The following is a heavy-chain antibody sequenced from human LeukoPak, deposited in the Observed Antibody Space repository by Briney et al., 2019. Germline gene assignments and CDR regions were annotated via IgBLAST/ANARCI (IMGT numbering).Heavy chain of an antibody. CDR3: ARGDYYDSSGYSQYFQH. J-gene: IGHJ1*01. D-gene: IGHD3-22*01. V-gene: IGHV3-33*08. CDR2: IWYDGSNK. CDR1: GFXFSSYA. Sequence: GGSLRLSCAASGFXFSSYAISWVRQAPGKGLEWVAVIWYDGSNKYYADSVKGRFTISRDNSRNTLYLQMNSLRAEDTAVYYCARGDYYDSSGYSQYFQHWGQGTLVTVSS.